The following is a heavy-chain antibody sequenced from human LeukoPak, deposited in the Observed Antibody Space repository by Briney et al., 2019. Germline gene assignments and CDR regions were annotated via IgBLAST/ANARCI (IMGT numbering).Heavy chain of an antibody. V-gene: IGHV3-11*01. CDR3: ARDGGHTGDDAFDI. D-gene: IGHD3-16*01. J-gene: IGHJ3*02. CDR1: GFTFSDYY. CDR2: ISSSGSTI. Sequence: GGSLRLSCAASGFTFSDYYMSWVRQAPGKGREWVSYISSSGSTIYYADSVKGRFTISRDNAKNSLYLQMNSLRADDTAVYYCARDGGHTGDDAFDIWGQGTMVTVSS.